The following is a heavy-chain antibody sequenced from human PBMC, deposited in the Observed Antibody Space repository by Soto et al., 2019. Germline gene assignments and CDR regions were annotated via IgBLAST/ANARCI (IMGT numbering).Heavy chain of an antibody. CDR3: ARDIDYYDSSGPTSDY. CDR2: ISAYNGNT. CDR1: GYTFTSYG. V-gene: IGHV1-18*01. D-gene: IGHD3-22*01. Sequence: QVQLVQSGAEVKKPGASVKVSCKASGYTFTSYGISWVRQAPGQGLEWMGWISAYNGNTNYAQKLQGRVTMTTDTSTRTAYMELRSLRYDDTAVYYCARDIDYYDSSGPTSDYWGQGTLVTVSS. J-gene: IGHJ4*02.